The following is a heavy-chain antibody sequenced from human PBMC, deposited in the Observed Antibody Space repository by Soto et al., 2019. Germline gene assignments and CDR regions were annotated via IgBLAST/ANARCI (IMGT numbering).Heavy chain of an antibody. CDR2: INSGSTSV. CDR3: TSSTSPDAY. CDR1: GFDFNRYS. J-gene: IGHJ4*02. D-gene: IGHD2-2*01. Sequence: EVQLVESGGGLVQHGGSLRLSCVASGFDFNRYSMNWVRQAPGKGLEWISYINSGSTSVFYADSVRGRFTISRDNAKNSLYLQMNSLRAEDTAVYYCTSSTSPDAYWGQGTLVTVSS. V-gene: IGHV3-48*04.